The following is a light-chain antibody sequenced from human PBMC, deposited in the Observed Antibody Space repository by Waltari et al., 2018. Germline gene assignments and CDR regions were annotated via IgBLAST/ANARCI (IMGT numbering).Light chain of an antibody. CDR1: SSNIGAGYD. J-gene: IGLJ1*01. CDR2: GNS. CDR3: QSYDSSLSGSGV. Sequence: QSVLTPPHSVSGAPGPRVTISCTGSSSNIGAGYDVHWSQQLPGTAPKLLIYGNSNRPSGVPDRFSGSKSGTSASLAITGLQAEDEADYYCQSYDSSLSGSGVFGTGTKVTVL. V-gene: IGLV1-40*01.